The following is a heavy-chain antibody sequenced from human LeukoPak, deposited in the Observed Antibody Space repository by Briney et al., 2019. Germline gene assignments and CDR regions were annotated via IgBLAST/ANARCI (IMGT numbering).Heavy chain of an antibody. Sequence: SETLSLTCAVSGGSISSNNWRRLVRQPPRKGLELGGKIYHSGSTNYNPSLKSRVTISGDKSKNQFSLKLSVVTAADTAVYYCAREGLATQAFDYWGQGTLVTVSS. D-gene: IGHD2-15*01. CDR2: IYHSGST. CDR3: AREGLATQAFDY. J-gene: IGHJ4*02. V-gene: IGHV4-4*02. CDR1: GGSISSNNW.